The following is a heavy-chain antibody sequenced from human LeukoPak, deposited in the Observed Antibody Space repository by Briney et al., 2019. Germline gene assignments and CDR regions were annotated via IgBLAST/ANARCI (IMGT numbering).Heavy chain of an antibody. J-gene: IGHJ3*02. CDR3: ARLTIFGVVSLAFDI. D-gene: IGHD3-3*01. CDR2: VSAYNGNT. CDR1: GYTFTNYG. V-gene: IGHV1-18*01. Sequence: ASVKVSCKASGYTFTNYGVSWVRQAPGQGLEWMGWVSAYNGNTDYAQKLQGRVTMTTDTSTSTAYMELRSLRSDDTAVYYCARLTIFGVVSLAFDIWGQGTMVTVSS.